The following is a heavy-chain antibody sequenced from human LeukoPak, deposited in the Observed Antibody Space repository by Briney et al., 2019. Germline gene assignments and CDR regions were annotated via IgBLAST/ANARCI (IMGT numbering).Heavy chain of an antibody. V-gene: IGHV3-48*01. CDR2: ISTTSSNI. CDR1: GFTFSSYS. J-gene: IGHJ4*02. D-gene: IGHD3-10*01. CDR3: YARDGTYGLREVDH. Sequence: GGSLRLSCAASGFTFSSYSMSWVRQAPGKGLEWVSYISTTSSNIYYADSVKGRFTISRDNAKNSLYLQMNSLRAEDTAVYYCYARDGTYGLREVDHWGQGTLVTVSS.